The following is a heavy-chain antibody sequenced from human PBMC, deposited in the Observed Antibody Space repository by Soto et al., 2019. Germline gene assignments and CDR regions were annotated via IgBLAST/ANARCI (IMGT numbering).Heavy chain of an antibody. V-gene: IGHV1-69*01. Sequence: QVQLVQSGAEVKKPGSSVKVSCKASGGTFSSYAISWVRKAPGQGLEWMGGIIPIPGTANYAQKFKGRVTITADESTSTAYMELSSLRSEDTAVYYCARSQGSSTSLEIYYYYYYGMDVWGQGTTVTVSS. CDR3: ARSQGSSTSLEIYYYYYYGMDV. D-gene: IGHD2-2*01. CDR1: GGTFSSYA. J-gene: IGHJ6*02. CDR2: IIPIPGTA.